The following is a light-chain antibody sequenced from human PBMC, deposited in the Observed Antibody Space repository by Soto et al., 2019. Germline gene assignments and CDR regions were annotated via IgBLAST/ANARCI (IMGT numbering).Light chain of an antibody. J-gene: IGKJ1*01. V-gene: IGKV1-6*01. CDR1: QGIRND. CDR2: AAS. CDR3: LQDYNYPWT. Sequence: AIQMTQSPSSLSASVGDRVTITCRASQGIRNDLGWYQQKPGKAPKLLIYAASSLESGDPSRFSGSGSGTDFTLTISSLQPEDFATYYCLQDYNYPWTFGQGTKVEIK.